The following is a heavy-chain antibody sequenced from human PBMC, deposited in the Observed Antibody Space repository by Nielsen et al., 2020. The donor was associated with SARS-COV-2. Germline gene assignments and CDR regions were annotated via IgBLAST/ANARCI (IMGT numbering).Heavy chain of an antibody. CDR2: IIPIFGTA. Sequence: SVKVSCKASGGTFSSYAISWVRQAPGQGLEWMGGIIPIFGTANYAQKFQGRVTITADKSTSTAYMELSSLRSEDTAVYYCASLGTTVTRTDDYWGQGTLVTVSS. J-gene: IGHJ4*02. D-gene: IGHD4-17*01. CDR3: ASLGTTVTRTDDY. CDR1: GGTFSSYA. V-gene: IGHV1-69*06.